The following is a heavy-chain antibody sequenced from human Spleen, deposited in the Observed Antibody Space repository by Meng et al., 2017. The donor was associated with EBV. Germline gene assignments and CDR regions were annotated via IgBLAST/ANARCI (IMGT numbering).Heavy chain of an antibody. CDR1: DGSFSSFY. Sequence: QVHIQQCGAGLLQPSETLYLTCAVYDGSFSSFYWNWFRQSPGKGLEWIGEINHSGSTNYNPSLKSRVTMSVDTSKNQFSLKLSSLTAADTAMYYCAIGVTLVRGYWGQGTLVTVSS. V-gene: IGHV4-34*01. J-gene: IGHJ4*02. CDR2: INHSGST. CDR3: AIGVTLVRGY. D-gene: IGHD3-10*01.